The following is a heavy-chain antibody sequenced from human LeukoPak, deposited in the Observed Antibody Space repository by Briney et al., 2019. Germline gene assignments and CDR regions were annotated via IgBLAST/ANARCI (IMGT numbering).Heavy chain of an antibody. D-gene: IGHD1-26*01. CDR1: GYTFTGYY. CDR3: ARNVVGATSSALSY. Sequence: GASVKVSCKASGYTFTGYYMHWLRQAPGQGLEWMGWINPNSGGTNYAQKFQGRVTMTRDTSISTAYMELSRLRSDDTAVYYCARNVVGATSSALSYWGQGTLVTVSS. V-gene: IGHV1-2*02. J-gene: IGHJ4*02. CDR2: INPNSGGT.